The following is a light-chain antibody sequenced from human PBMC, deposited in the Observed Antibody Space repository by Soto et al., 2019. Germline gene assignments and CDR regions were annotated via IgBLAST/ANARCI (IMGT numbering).Light chain of an antibody. CDR3: SSYTSSTVVI. CDR2: EVS. V-gene: IGLV2-14*01. Sequence: QSALTQPASVSGSPGQSITIPCTGTSSDVGAYNYVSWYQQHPGKAPKLMIYEVSNRPSGVSNRFSGSKSGDTASLTISGLQTGDEADYYCSSYTSSTVVIFGGGTKLTVL. J-gene: IGLJ2*01. CDR1: SSDVGAYNY.